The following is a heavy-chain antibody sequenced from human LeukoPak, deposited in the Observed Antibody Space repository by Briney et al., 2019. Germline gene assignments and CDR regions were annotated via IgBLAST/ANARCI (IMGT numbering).Heavy chain of an antibody. D-gene: IGHD1-26*01. CDR2: ISGSGGST. CDR1: GFTFSSYA. V-gene: IGHV3-23*01. J-gene: IGHJ4*02. Sequence: GGPLRLSCAASGFTFSSYAMSWVRQAPGKGLEWVSAISGSGGSTYYADSVKGRFTISRDNSKNTLYLQMNSLRAEDTAVYYCAKDRRKGELLYYFDYWGQGTLVTVSS. CDR3: AKDRRKGELLYYFDY.